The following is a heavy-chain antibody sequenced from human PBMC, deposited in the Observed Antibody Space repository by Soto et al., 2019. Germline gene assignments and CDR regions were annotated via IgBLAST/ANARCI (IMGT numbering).Heavy chain of an antibody. CDR3: ARGAVIFTGYYPKGSYYFDY. CDR1: GGSFSGYY. CDR2: INHRGST. Sequence: QVQLQQWGAGLLKPSETLSLTCAVYGGSFSGYYWSWIRQPPGKGLEWIGEINHRGSTNYNPSRKSRVYISVDTSKNHFSLKLSSVTAADTPVYYCARGAVIFTGYYPKGSYYFDYWGQGTLVTVSS. V-gene: IGHV4-34*01. D-gene: IGHD3-9*01. J-gene: IGHJ4*02.